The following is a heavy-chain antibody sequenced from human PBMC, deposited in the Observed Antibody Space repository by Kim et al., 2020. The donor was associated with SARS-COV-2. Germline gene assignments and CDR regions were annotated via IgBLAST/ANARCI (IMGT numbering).Heavy chain of an antibody. V-gene: IGHV4-59*08. Sequence: NNNPSLTSRVTISVDPTKNQFSLKLSSVTAADTAVYYCARHEDYVMYFDYWGQGTLVTVSS. CDR3: ARHEDYVMYFDY. J-gene: IGHJ4*02. D-gene: IGHD3-10*02.